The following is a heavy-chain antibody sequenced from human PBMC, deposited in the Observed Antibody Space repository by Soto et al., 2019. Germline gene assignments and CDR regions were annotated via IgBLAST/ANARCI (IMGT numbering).Heavy chain of an antibody. J-gene: IGHJ4*02. D-gene: IGHD3-22*01. V-gene: IGHV3-23*01. CDR1: GFTFSSYA. CDR2: ISSSGGST. CDR3: VKDQMYYYDNGAYFY. Sequence: EVQLLESGGGLAQPGGSLRLSCAASGFTFSSYAMSWVRQAPGKGLEWVSAISSSGGSTYYADSVKGRFTISRDNSKNTLHLQMNSLRAEDTALYYCVKDQMYYYDNGAYFYWGQGTLATVSS.